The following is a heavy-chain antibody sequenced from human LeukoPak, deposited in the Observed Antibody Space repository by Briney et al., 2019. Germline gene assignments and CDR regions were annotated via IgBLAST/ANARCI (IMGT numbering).Heavy chain of an antibody. CDR3: ARDYDILTGYHNEDY. V-gene: IGHV1-18*01. CDR2: ISAYNGNT. J-gene: IGHJ4*02. D-gene: IGHD3-9*01. CDR1: GYTFTSYG. Sequence: ASVKVSCKASGYTFTSYGISWVRQAPGQGLEWMGWISAYNGNTNYAQKLQGRVTMTTDTSTSTAYMELRSLRSDDTAVYYCARDYDILTGYHNEDYWGQGTLVTVSS.